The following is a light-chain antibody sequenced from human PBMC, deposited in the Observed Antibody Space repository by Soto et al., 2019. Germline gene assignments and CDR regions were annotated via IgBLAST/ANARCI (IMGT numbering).Light chain of an antibody. V-gene: IGKV1-5*01. Sequence: DIQMTQSPSTLSASVGDRVTITCWASQSISSWLAWYQQKPGKAPKLLIYDASSLESGVPSRFSGSGSGTEFTLTISSLQPDDFATYYCQQYSGTFGQGTKVEIK. CDR1: QSISSW. CDR3: QQYSGT. J-gene: IGKJ1*01. CDR2: DAS.